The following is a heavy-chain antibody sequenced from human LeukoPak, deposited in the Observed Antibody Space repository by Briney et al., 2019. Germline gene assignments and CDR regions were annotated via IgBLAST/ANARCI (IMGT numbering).Heavy chain of an antibody. CDR1: GYTXTGYY. Sequence: SCKASGYTXTGYYMHWVRQAPGKGLEWVAVIWYDGSKKYYADSVKGRFTISRDNSKNTLYLQMNSLRAEDTAVYYCARGDLYGDYVILNWGQGTLVTVSS. CDR3: ARGDLYGDYVILN. CDR2: IWYDGSKK. V-gene: IGHV3-33*01. D-gene: IGHD4-17*01. J-gene: IGHJ4*02.